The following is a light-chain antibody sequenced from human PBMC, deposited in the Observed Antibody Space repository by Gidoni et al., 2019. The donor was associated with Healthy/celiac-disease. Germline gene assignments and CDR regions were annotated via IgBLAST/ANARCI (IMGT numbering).Light chain of an antibody. J-gene: IGKJ4*01. CDR3: QQSYSTPT. Sequence: IQMTKSPSSLSASVGDRVTITCRASQSISSYLNWYQQKPGKAPKLLIYAASSLQSGVPSRFSGSGSGTDFTLTISSLQPEDFATYYCQQSYSTPTFGGGTKVEIK. CDR2: AAS. CDR1: QSISSY. V-gene: IGKV1-39*01.